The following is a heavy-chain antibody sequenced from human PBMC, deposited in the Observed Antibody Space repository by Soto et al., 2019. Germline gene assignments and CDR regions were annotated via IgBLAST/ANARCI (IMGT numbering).Heavy chain of an antibody. J-gene: IGHJ6*02. CDR2: ISAYNGNT. V-gene: IGHV1-18*01. D-gene: IGHD3-10*01. CDR3: ASDLPGPCGSGSHYGMDV. Sequence: QVQLVQSGAEVKKPGASVKVSCKASGYTFTSYGISWVRQAPGQGLEWMGWISAYNGNTNYAQNLQGRVTMTTDTTSRAAYMELRSQRSDDTAVYYCASDLPGPCGSGSHYGMDVWGQGTTVAVCS. CDR1: GYTFTSYG.